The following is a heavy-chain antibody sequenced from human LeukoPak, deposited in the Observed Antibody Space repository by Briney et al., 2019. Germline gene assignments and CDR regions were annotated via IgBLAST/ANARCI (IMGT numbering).Heavy chain of an antibody. CDR1: GFTVSSKY. V-gene: IGHV3-53*01. CDR3: ASVTMVRGPHFDY. CDR2: MYSGGST. Sequence: GGSLGLSCAASGFTVSSKYMSWVRQAPGKGLEWVSVMYSGGSTYYADSVEGRFTISRDNSKNTVYLQMNSLRAEDTAVYYCASVTMVRGPHFDYWGQGTLVTVSS. D-gene: IGHD3-10*01. J-gene: IGHJ4*02.